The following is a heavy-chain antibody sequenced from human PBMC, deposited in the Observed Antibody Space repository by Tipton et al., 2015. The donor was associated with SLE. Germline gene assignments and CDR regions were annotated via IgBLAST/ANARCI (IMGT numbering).Heavy chain of an antibody. CDR1: GGSLSGYY. CDR3: ARHVYSDSSGYLRYFDL. V-gene: IGHV4-34*01. J-gene: IGHJ2*01. Sequence: TLSLTCAVYGGSLSGYYWSWFRQPPGKGLEWIGEVNDSGSPDYNPSLKSRVTISIDTSKNQFSLNLTSVTAADTAVYYCARHVYSDSSGYLRYFDLWGRATLVTVSS. D-gene: IGHD3-22*01. CDR2: VNDSGSP.